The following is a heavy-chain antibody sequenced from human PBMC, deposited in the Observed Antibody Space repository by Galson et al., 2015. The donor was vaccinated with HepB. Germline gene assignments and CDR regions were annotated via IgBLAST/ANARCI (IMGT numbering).Heavy chain of an antibody. Sequence: SLRLSCAASGFTFSSYGMHWVRQAPGKGLEWVAVISYDGSNKYYADSVKGRFTISRDNSKNTLYLQMNSLRAEDTAVYYCARDYGSGSYPPSYYFDYWGQGTLVTVSS. CDR3: ARDYGSGSYPPSYYFDY. D-gene: IGHD3-10*01. CDR1: GFTFSSYG. J-gene: IGHJ4*02. V-gene: IGHV3-30*19. CDR2: ISYDGSNK.